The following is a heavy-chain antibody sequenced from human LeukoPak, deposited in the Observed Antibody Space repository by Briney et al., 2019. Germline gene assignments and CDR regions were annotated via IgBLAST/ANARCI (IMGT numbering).Heavy chain of an antibody. D-gene: IGHD5-12*01. CDR2: ISGSGSST. CDR1: GFTFSSYA. J-gene: IGHJ3*02. CDR3: AKSSRHGYRDAFDI. Sequence: GGSLRLSCAASGFTFSSYAMSWVRQAPGKGLEWDSAISGSGSSTYYVDSVKGRFTISRDNSKNTLYLQMNSLRAEDTAVCYCAKSSRHGYRDAFDIWGQGTMVTVSS. V-gene: IGHV3-23*01.